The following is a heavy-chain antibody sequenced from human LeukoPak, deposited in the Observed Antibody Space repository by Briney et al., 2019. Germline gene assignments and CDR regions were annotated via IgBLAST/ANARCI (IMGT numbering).Heavy chain of an antibody. D-gene: IGHD6-13*01. CDR1: GESFSGYY. J-gene: IGHJ6*03. CDR3: AGGYSSSWYVPYYYYYMDV. V-gene: IGHV4-34*01. CDR2: INHSGST. Sequence: SETLSLTCAVYGESFSGYYWSWIRQPPGKGLEWIGEINHSGSTNYNPSLKSRVTISVDTSKNQFSLKLSSVTAADTAVYYCAGGYSSSWYVPYYYYYMDVWGKGTTVTISS.